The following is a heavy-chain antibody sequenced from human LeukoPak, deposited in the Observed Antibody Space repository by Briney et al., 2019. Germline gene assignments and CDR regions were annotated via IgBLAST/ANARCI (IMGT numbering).Heavy chain of an antibody. CDR1: GFTFSSYW. V-gene: IGHV3-7*03. CDR3: AKDRSIGYFDY. J-gene: IGHJ4*02. Sequence: GGSLRLSCAASGFTFSSYWMSWVRQAPGKGLEWVANIKQDGSEKYYVDSVKGRFTISRDNAKNSLYLQMNSLRAEDTAVYYCAKDRSIGYFDYWGQGTLVTVSS. CDR2: IKQDGSEK.